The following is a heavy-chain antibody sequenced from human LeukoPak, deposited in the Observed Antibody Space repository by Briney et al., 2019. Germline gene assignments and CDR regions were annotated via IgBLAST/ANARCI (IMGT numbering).Heavy chain of an antibody. CDR3: ASGSVMDV. CDR1: GDSVSSNRAA. V-gene: IGHV6-1*01. CDR2: TYYRSKWYN. D-gene: IGHD6-25*01. Sequence: SQTLSLTCVISGDSVSSNRAAWNWIRQSPSRGLEWLGRTYYRSKWYNDYAVPVKSRITINPDTSKNQFSLHLNSVTPEDTAVYYCASGSVMDVWGQGTTVTVSS. J-gene: IGHJ6*02.